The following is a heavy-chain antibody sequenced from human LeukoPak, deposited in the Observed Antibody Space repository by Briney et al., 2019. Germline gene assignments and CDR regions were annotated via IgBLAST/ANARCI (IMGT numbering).Heavy chain of an antibody. D-gene: IGHD3-22*01. Sequence: PGGSLRLSCAASGFTVSSNTVIWVRQAPGKGLEWVSVLQRDGTTYYKDSVEGRFTISRDNSKNTIYLQMNSQRDGDTAVYYCSRETPDRHDKIENWGQGTLVTVSS. CDR2: LQRDGTT. V-gene: IGHV3-53*01. CDR3: SRETPDRHDKIEN. J-gene: IGHJ1*01. CDR1: GFTVSSNT.